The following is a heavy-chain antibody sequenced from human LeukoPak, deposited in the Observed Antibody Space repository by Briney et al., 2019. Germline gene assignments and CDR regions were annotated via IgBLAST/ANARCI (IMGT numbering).Heavy chain of an antibody. Sequence: GGSLRLSCAASGFTFSSYAMHWVRQAPGKGLEWVAVISYDGSNKYYADSVKGRFTISRDKSKNTLYLQMNSLRAEDTAVYYCAREEYDFWSGYYIGYYGMDVWGQGTTVTVSS. D-gene: IGHD3-3*01. J-gene: IGHJ6*02. CDR1: GFTFSSYA. CDR3: AREEYDFWSGYYIGYYGMDV. V-gene: IGHV3-30-3*01. CDR2: ISYDGSNK.